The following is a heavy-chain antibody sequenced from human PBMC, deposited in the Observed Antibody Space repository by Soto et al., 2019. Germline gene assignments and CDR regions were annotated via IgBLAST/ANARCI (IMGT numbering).Heavy chain of an antibody. D-gene: IGHD3-22*01. CDR1: GGSISSYY. Sequence: QVQLQESGPGLVKPSETLSLTCTVSGGSISSYYWSWIRQPPGKGLEWIGYIYYSGSTNYNPSLKSRVTISVDTSKNQFSLKLSSVTAADTAVYYCARHYYDSSGYPYYYGMDVWGQGTTVTVSS. CDR3: ARHYYDSSGYPYYYGMDV. J-gene: IGHJ6*02. CDR2: IYYSGST. V-gene: IGHV4-59*01.